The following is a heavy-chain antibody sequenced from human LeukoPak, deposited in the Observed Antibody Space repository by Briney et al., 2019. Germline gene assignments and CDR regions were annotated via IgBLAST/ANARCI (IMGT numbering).Heavy chain of an antibody. Sequence: PSETLSLTCTVSGGSISNYYWSWIRQPAGKGLEWIGRIYTSGSTNYNPSLKSRVTIPVDKSKNQFSLKLSSVTAADTAVYYCARHWRVGSRYFDLWGQGTLVTVSS. CDR3: ARHWRVGSRYFDL. CDR2: IYTSGST. D-gene: IGHD1-26*01. J-gene: IGHJ4*02. CDR1: GGSISNYY. V-gene: IGHV4-4*07.